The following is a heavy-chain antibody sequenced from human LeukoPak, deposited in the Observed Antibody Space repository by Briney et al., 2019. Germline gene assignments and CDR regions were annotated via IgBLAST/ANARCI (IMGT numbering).Heavy chain of an antibody. CDR2: ISSSTTTI. Sequence: GGSLRLSCAVSGFTFSGYSMKWVRQAPAQGQERVSYISSSTTTIYHADSVKGRFTVSRDNAKNSLYLQMDSLRVEDTAVYYCATDREDYDSSGYYLSDAFDIWGQGTMVTVSS. CDR3: ATDREDYDSSGYYLSDAFDI. CDR1: GFTFSGYS. J-gene: IGHJ3*02. V-gene: IGHV3-48*01. D-gene: IGHD3-22*01.